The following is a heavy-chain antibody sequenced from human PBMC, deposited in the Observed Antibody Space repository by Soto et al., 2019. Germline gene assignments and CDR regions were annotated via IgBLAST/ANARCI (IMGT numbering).Heavy chain of an antibody. CDR1: GFSFGDYI. Sequence: AQLVESGGSLVKPGGSLRLSCAASGFSFGDYIMNWVRQAPGRGLEWVASISHSGSYIFYADSVKGRFTISRDNSRESLYLQMNSLRVDETAIYYGASPRDYCVTTSNCFIAFDIWGQGTRVTVSS. V-gene: IGHV3-21*01. D-gene: IGHD4-17*01. J-gene: IGHJ3*02. CDR3: ASPRDYCVTTSNCFIAFDI. CDR2: ISHSGSYI.